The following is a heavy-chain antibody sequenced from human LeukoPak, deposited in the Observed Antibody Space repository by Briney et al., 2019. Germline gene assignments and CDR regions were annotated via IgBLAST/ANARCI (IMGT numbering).Heavy chain of an antibody. CDR2: IYWDDDK. CDR1: GFSLSSRGVG. D-gene: IGHD2-21*01. Sequence: SGPTLVKSTQTLTLTCTFSGFSLSSRGVGVGWIRQPPGKALEWLGIIYWDDDKRYRPSLKSRLTFTKDTSKNQVVLTMSNMDLVDTATYYCSHVYCSLDDCYSGGPYFDYWGQGILVTVSS. CDR3: SHVYCSLDDCYSGGPYFDY. J-gene: IGHJ4*02. V-gene: IGHV2-5*02.